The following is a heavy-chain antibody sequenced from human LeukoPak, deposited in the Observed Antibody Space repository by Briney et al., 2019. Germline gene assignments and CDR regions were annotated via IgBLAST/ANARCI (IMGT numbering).Heavy chain of an antibody. CDR2: IISNGDNT. CDR3: TRDSALLGVAFDL. V-gene: IGHV3-64D*06. Sequence: GGSLRLSCSAWGFPLNTYSIHWVRQSPGRGLEDVAGIISNGDNTDFADSAKGRFPTSRDNSKSTLFLQMNTLRAEDTAVYFCTRDSALLGVAFDLWGQGTVVPVSS. D-gene: IGHD2-15*01. CDR1: GFPLNTYS. J-gene: IGHJ3*01.